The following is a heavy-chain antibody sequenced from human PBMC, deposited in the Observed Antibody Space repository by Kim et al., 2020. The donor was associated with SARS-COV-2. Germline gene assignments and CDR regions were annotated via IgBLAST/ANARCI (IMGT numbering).Heavy chain of an antibody. J-gene: IGHJ4*02. CDR3: ATTLTQWELLY. CDR1: GYTLTELS. CDR2: FDPEDGET. D-gene: IGHD1-26*01. V-gene: IGHV1-24*01. Sequence: ASVKVSCKVSGYTLTELSMHWVRQAPGKGLEWMGGFDPEDGETIYAQKFQGRVTMPEDTSTDTAYMELSSLRSEDTAVDYCATTLTQWELLYWGQGTLVT.